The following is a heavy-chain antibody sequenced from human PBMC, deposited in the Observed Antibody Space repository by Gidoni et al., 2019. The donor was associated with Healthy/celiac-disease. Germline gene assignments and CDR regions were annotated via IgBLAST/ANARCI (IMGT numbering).Heavy chain of an antibody. CDR2: ISSSSSYI. CDR3: ARAAYSNYDSSGYYYAYNWFDP. D-gene: IGHD3-22*01. Sequence: EVQLVESGGGLVKPGGSLRLSCAASGFTFSSYSMNWVRQAPGKGLEWVSSISSSSSYIYYADSVKGRFTISRDNAKNSLYLQMNSLRAEDTAVYYCARAAYSNYDSSGYYYAYNWFDPWGQGTLVTVSS. J-gene: IGHJ5*02. CDR1: GFTFSSYS. V-gene: IGHV3-21*01.